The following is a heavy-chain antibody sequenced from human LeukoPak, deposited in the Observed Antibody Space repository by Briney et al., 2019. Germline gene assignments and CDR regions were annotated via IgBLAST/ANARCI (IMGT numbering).Heavy chain of an antibody. D-gene: IGHD3-22*01. CDR2: IKQDGSEK. V-gene: IGHV3-7*01. CDR3: AREPDSSGYYFDY. J-gene: IGHJ4*02. Sequence: PGGSLRLSCAASGFTFSNYSMNWVRQAPGKGLEWVANIKQDGSEKYYVDSVKGRFTISRDNAKNSLYLQMNSLRAEDTAVYYCAREPDSSGYYFDYWGQGTLVTVSS. CDR1: GFTFSNYS.